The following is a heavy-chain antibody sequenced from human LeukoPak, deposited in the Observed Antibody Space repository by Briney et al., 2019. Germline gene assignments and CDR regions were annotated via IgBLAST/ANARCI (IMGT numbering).Heavy chain of an antibody. V-gene: IGHV1-69*13. CDR2: IIPIFGPA. Sequence: ASVKVSCKASGGTFSSYAISWVRQAPGQGLEWMGGIIPIFGPANYAQKNQGRVTITADESTRTAYMDLSSLTSEDTAVYYCARDRDGYGYFDYWGQGTLVIVSS. J-gene: IGHJ4*02. CDR3: ARDRDGYGYFDY. CDR1: GGTFSSYA. D-gene: IGHD5-12*01.